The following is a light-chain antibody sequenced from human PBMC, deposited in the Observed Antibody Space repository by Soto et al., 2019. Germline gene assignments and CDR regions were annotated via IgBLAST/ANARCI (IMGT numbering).Light chain of an antibody. V-gene: IGKV1-8*01. J-gene: IGKJ1*01. CDR1: QGISSY. Sequence: AIRMTQSPSSLSASTGDRVTITCRASQGISSYLAWYQQKPGKAPKLLIYAASTLQSGVPSRFSGSGSGTDFTLTISCLQSEDFAIYYCQESYSSWTFGQGTKVEI. CDR3: QESYSSWT. CDR2: AAS.